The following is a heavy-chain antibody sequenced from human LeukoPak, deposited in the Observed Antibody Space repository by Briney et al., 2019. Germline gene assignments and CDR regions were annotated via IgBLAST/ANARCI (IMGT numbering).Heavy chain of an antibody. CDR1: GFTFSTDS. D-gene: IGHD5-12*01. J-gene: IGHJ4*02. CDR3: VRGGFRDFDYEY. Sequence: PGESLRLSCAASGFTFSTDSMNWLRLAPGKGLEWVSSISPDSNYKYYVDSVKGRFTISRDNAKNPLYLQMNSLRAEDTAVYYCVRGGFRDFDYEYWGQGTLVTVSS. CDR2: ISPDSNYK. V-gene: IGHV3-21*01.